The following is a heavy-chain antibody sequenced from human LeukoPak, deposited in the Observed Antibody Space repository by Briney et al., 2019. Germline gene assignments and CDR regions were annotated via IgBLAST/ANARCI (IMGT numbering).Heavy chain of an antibody. J-gene: IGHJ4*02. Sequence: PGGSLRLSCAASGFTFSTYGMNWVRQAPGKRLEWVSSISSSSSYIYYADSVKGRFTISRDNAKNSLYLQMNSLRAEDTAVYYCARGYCSGGSCYFNYFDYWGQGTLVTVSS. CDR1: GFTFSTYG. V-gene: IGHV3-21*01. CDR3: ARGYCSGGSCYFNYFDY. CDR2: ISSSSSYI. D-gene: IGHD2-15*01.